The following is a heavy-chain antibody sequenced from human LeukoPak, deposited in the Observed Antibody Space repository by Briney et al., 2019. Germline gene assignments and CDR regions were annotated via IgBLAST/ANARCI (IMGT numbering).Heavy chain of an antibody. D-gene: IGHD3-10*01. CDR1: GFTFSSYW. CDR3: TRDRRYGGMDV. V-gene: IGHV3-74*03. CDR2: IISDGSSA. J-gene: IGHJ6*02. Sequence: GGPLRLSCAASGFTFSSYWMHWVRQAPGKGLVWVSSIISDGSSATHADSVKGRFTMSRDNAKNMLYLQMNSLSAEDTAVYYCTRDRRYGGMDVWSQGTTVTVSS.